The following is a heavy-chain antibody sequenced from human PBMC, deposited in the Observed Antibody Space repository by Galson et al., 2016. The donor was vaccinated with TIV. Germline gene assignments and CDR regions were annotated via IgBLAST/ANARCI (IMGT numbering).Heavy chain of an antibody. CDR1: GFTFSGYS. D-gene: IGHD3-3*01. Sequence: GSLRLSCAASGFTFSGYSMNWVRQAPGKGLEWVSFISSTLSDTFYADSVKGRFSISRDNTKNSVYLQMNNLSAEDMAVYYCVSSRGTDFWRNFDFWGQGTLVTVSS. J-gene: IGHJ4*02. CDR2: ISSTLSDT. CDR3: VSSRGTDFWRNFDF. V-gene: IGHV3-21*01.